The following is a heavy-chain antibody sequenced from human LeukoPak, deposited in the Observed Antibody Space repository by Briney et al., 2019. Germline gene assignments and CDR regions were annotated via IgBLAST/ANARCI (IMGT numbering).Heavy chain of an antibody. CDR2: ISGDGGST. J-gene: IGHJ4*02. CDR3: AKDIDWGRTFDY. V-gene: IGHV3-43*02. Sequence: GGSPRLCCAASGFTFDDYAMHWVRHAPGKGLEWVSLISGDGGSTYYADSVKGRFTISRDNSKNSLYLQMNSLRTEDTALYYCAKDIDWGRTFDYWGQGTLVTVSS. CDR1: GFTFDDYA. D-gene: IGHD3-9*01.